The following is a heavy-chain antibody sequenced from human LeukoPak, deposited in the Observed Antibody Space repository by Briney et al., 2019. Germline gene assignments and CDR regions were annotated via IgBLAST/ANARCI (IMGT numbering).Heavy chain of an antibody. D-gene: IGHD6-19*01. Sequence: SETLSLTCTVSGGSISSYYWSWIRQPPGKGLEWIGYIYYSGSTNYTTSLKSRVTISVDPSKNQVSLKPTSVTAADTAVYYCARGNGWYFYWGQGTLVTVSS. CDR2: IYYSGST. V-gene: IGHV4-59*01. J-gene: IGHJ4*02. CDR1: GGSISSYY. CDR3: ARGNGWYFY.